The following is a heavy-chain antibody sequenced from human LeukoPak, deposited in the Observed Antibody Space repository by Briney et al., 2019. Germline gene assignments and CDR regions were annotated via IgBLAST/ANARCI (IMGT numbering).Heavy chain of an antibody. D-gene: IGHD3-10*01. CDR2: IYPSTGST. Sequence: ASVKVSCKSSAYTFTTYYIHWVRQAPGQGLEWIGMIYPSTGSTYYAQRFQGRVTMTRDTSTSTVYMELGSLTSDDTAVYYCARDWRIALVRGVINAPGGMNVWGQGTTVTVSS. CDR1: AYTFTTYY. V-gene: IGHV1-46*01. CDR3: ARDWRIALVRGVINAPGGMNV. J-gene: IGHJ6*02.